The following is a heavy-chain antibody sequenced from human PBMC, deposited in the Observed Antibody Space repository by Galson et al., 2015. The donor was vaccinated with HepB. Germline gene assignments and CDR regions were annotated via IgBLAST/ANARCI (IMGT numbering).Heavy chain of an antibody. Sequence: SLRLSCAASGFTFSSYAIYWVRQAPGKGLEWVAVISYDGSNKYYADSVKGRFTISRDNSKNTLYLQMNSLRAEDTAVYYCARALLTGTTERFDYWGQGTLVTVSS. V-gene: IGHV3-30*04. D-gene: IGHD1-20*01. CDR1: GFTFSSYA. J-gene: IGHJ4*02. CDR2: ISYDGSNK. CDR3: ARALLTGTTERFDY.